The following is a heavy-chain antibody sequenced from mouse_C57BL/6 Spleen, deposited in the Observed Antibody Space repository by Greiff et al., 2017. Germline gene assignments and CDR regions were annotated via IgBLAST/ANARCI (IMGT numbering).Heavy chain of an antibody. J-gene: IGHJ3*01. CDR3: ARDPGKSRAY. CDR1: GFTFSSYA. Sequence: EVQRVEPGGGLVKPGGSLKLSCAASGFTFSSYAMSWVRQTPEKRLEWVATISDGGSYTYYPDNIKGRITISRDNAKNNMYLQMSHLNSEDTAMYYCARDPGKSRAYWGQGTLVTVSA. CDR2: ISDGGSYT. D-gene: IGHD3-3*01. V-gene: IGHV5-4*01.